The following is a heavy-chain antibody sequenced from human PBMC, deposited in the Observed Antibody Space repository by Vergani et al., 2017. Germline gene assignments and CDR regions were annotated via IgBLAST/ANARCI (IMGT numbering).Heavy chain of an antibody. J-gene: IGHJ6*03. D-gene: IGHD4-11*01. Sequence: QVQLVQSGAEVKKPGSSVKVSCKASGGTFSSYAISWVRQAPGQGLEWMGWIIPIIGKANYAQKFKGRVTITADEATSTAYMELSSLRSEDTAVYYCASARVNYGNYPPYYYYFMDVWGKGTTVTVSS. V-gene: IGHV1-69*01. CDR2: IIPIIGKA. CDR1: GGTFSSYA. CDR3: ASARVNYGNYPPYYYYFMDV.